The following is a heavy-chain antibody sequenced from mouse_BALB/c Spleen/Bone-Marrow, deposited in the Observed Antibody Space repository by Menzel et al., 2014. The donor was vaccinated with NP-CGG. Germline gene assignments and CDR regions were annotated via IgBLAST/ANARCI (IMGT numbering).Heavy chain of an antibody. Sequence: QLHQSGPELVKPGASVKVSCKASGYAFTNYNMYWVRQSHGKSLEWIGYIDPYNGGTSYNQNFKGKATLTVDKSSSTAYMHLNSLTSEDSAVFYCARDYGNPYYAMDYWGQGTSVTVSS. J-gene: IGHJ4*01. V-gene: IGHV1S135*01. D-gene: IGHD2-1*01. CDR1: GYAFTNYN. CDR3: ARDYGNPYYAMDY. CDR2: IDPYNGGT.